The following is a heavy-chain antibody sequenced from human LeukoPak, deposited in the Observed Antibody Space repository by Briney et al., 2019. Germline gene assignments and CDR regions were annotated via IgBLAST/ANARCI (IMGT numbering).Heavy chain of an antibody. J-gene: IGHJ3*02. V-gene: IGHV3-23*01. CDR2: ISGSGSAT. CDR1: GFTFRNYA. CDR3: AREAYFYDTRGPAFDI. Sequence: GGSLRLSCAVSGFTFRNYAMSWVRQAPGKGLEWVSVISGSGSATYYGDSVKGRFTISRDNSKNTLYLQMNSLRAEDTAVYYCAREAYFYDTRGPAFDIRGQGTMVTVSS. D-gene: IGHD3-22*01.